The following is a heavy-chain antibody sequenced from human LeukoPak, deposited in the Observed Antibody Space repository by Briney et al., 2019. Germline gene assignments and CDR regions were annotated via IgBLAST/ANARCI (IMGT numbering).Heavy chain of an antibody. J-gene: IGHJ4*02. CDR3: AKDRYGSSSSFDY. D-gene: IGHD6-6*01. Sequence: GGSLRLSCAASGFTFSSYGMHWVRQAPGKGLEWVAFIRYDGSNKYYADSVKGRFTISRDNSKNTLYLQMNSLRAEDTAVYYCAKDRYGSSSSFDYWGQGTLVTVSS. CDR2: IRYDGSNK. CDR1: GFTFSSYG. V-gene: IGHV3-30*02.